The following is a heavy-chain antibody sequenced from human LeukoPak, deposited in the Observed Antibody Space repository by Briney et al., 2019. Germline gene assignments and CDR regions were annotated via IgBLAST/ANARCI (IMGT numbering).Heavy chain of an antibody. CDR1: GGSISSGDYY. J-gene: IGHJ6*04. Sequence: SETLSLTCTVSGGSISSGDYYWSWIRQPPGKGLEWIGYIYYSGSTYYSPSLKSRVTISVDTSKNQFSLKLSSVTAADTAVYYCARGAGYSGYDWYYYYGMDVWGKGTTVTVSS. CDR3: ARGAGYSGYDWYYYYGMDV. D-gene: IGHD5-12*01. V-gene: IGHV4-30-4*01. CDR2: IYYSGST.